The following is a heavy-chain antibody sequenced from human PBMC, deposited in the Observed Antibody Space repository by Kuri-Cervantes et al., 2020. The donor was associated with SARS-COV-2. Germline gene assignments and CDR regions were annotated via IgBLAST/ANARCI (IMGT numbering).Heavy chain of an antibody. J-gene: IGHJ4*02. CDR3: ATAPATRGYPTKIDN. CDR1: GYSISSGYY. D-gene: IGHD5-12*01. Sequence: SQTLSLTCAVSGYSISSGYYWSWIRQPPGKGLEWIGYIYYSGSTNYNPSLKSRVTISVDTSKNQFSLKLSSVTAADTAMYYCATAPATRGYPTKIDNWGPGTLVTVSS. V-gene: IGHV4-61*01. CDR2: IYYSGST.